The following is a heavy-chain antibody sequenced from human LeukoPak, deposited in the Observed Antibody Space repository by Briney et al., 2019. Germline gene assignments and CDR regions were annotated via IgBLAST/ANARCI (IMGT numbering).Heavy chain of an antibody. CDR3: AGGYSRGAFDI. Sequence: GGSLRLSCAASGFTFSDNYMSWVRQAPGKGLEWVSAISGSGGSTYYADSVKGRFTISRDNSKNTLYLQMNSLRAEDTAVYYCAGGYSRGAFDIWGQGTMVTVSS. J-gene: IGHJ3*02. D-gene: IGHD5-18*01. V-gene: IGHV3-23*01. CDR1: GFTFSDNY. CDR2: ISGSGGST.